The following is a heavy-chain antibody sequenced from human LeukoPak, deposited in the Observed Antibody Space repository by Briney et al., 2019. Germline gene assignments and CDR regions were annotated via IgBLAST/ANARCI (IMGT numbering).Heavy chain of an antibody. J-gene: IGHJ5*02. CDR2: ISSSGSTI. CDR1: GFTFSSSE. V-gene: IGHV3-48*03. D-gene: IGHD2-2*01. Sequence: GGSLRLSCAASGFTFSSSEMGWVRQAPGKGLEWVSYISSSGSTIYYADSVKGRFTISRDNAKNSLYLQMNSLRAEDTAVYYSAGDSSLDCISNSCYAGEKWFYPWGQGTLVTVSS. CDR3: AGDSSLDCISNSCYAGEKWFYP.